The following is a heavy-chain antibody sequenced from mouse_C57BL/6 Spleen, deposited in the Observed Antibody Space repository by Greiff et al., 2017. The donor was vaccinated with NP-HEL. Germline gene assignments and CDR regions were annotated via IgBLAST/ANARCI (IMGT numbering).Heavy chain of an antibody. Sequence: EVKLVESGGGLVKPGGSLKLSCAASGFTFSDYGMHWVRQAPEKGLEWVAYISSGSSTIYYADTVKGRFTISRDNAKNTLFLQMTSLRSEDTAMYYCASLITAVVANYYAMDYWGQGTSVTVSS. CDR2: ISSGSSTI. V-gene: IGHV5-17*01. CDR1: GFTFSDYG. J-gene: IGHJ4*01. CDR3: ASLITAVVANYYAMDY. D-gene: IGHD1-1*01.